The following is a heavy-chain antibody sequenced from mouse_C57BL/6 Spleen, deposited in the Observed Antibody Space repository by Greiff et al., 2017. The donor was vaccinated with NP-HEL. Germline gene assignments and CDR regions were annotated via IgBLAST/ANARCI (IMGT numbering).Heavy chain of an antibody. D-gene: IGHD1-1*01. V-gene: IGHV1-53*01. CDR3: ARVDYYGSSFHYYAMDY. CDR1: GYTFTSYW. Sequence: QVQLQQPGTELVKPGASVKLSCKASGYTFTSYWMHWVKQRPGQGLEWIGNINPSNGGTNYNEKLKSQVTLTVDKSSSTVYLQLSSLTSEDSAVYYFARVDYYGSSFHYYAMDYWGQGTSVTVSS. J-gene: IGHJ4*01. CDR2: INPSNGGT.